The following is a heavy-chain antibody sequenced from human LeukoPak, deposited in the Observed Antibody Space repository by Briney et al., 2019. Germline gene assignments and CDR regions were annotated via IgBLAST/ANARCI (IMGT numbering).Heavy chain of an antibody. D-gene: IGHD2-15*01. V-gene: IGHV3-74*01. J-gene: IGHJ6*03. CDR2: INSDGINT. CDR3: ASGLGYCSGGSCEVYYYYYYMDV. Sequence: GGSLRLSCAASGFTFSNYWMHWVRQAPGKGLVWVSRINSDGINTSYADSVKGRFTISRDNAKNTLNLQMNSLRAEDTAVYYCASGLGYCSGGSCEVYYYYYYMDVWGKGTTVTVSS. CDR1: GFTFSNYW.